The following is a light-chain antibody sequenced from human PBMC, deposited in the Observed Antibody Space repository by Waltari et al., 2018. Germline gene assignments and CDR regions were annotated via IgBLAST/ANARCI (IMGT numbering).Light chain of an antibody. CDR2: GAS. Sequence: EIVMTQSPATLSVSPGERATLSCRAIQSVSSNVAWYQQKPGQTPRLLIYGASTRATGIPAMFSGSGSGTEFTLTISSMQSEDFAVYYCQQYNNWPPTFGQGTNVEIK. V-gene: IGKV3-15*01. CDR1: QSVSSN. CDR3: QQYNNWPPT. J-gene: IGKJ1*01.